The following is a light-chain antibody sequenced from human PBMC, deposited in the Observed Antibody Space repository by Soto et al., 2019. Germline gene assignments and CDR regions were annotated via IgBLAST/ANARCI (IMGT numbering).Light chain of an antibody. CDR1: QSISSW. Sequence: DIQMTQSPSTLSASVGDRVTITCRASQSISSWLAWYQQKPGKAPKLLIYDASSLESGVPSRFSGSGSGTEFTPTISSLQPDDFATYYCQQSTFGQGTKVDIK. CDR3: QQST. CDR2: DAS. J-gene: IGKJ1*01. V-gene: IGKV1-5*01.